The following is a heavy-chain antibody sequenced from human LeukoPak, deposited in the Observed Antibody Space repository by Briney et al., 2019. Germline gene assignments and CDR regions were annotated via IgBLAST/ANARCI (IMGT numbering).Heavy chain of an antibody. CDR1: GYTFTGYY. CDR2: INPNSGGT. CDR3: ARDDDYQLLRYYYGSGSYYF. V-gene: IGHV1-2*02. J-gene: IGHJ4*02. Sequence: ASVKVSCKASGYTFTGYYMHWVRQAPGQGLEWMGWINPNSGGTNYAQKFQGRVTMTRDTSISTAYMELSRLRSDDTAVYYCARDDDYQLLRYYYGSGSYYFWGQGTLVTVSS. D-gene: IGHD3-10*01.